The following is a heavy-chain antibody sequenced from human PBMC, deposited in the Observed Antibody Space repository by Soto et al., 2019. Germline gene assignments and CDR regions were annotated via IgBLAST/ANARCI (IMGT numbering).Heavy chain of an antibody. CDR2: IIPVYRTT. CDR1: GGRFNTYV. CDR3: ARGDSRGYYMDV. Sequence: QAQLVQSGAEVRKPGSSVRVSCKSSGGRFNTYVITWVRQAPGQWLEWMGGIIPVYRTTMYAQKFEDRVTITAYESTSTAYMEVSSLRSEDTAVYYCARGDSRGYYMDVWGQGTTVTVSS. D-gene: IGHD3-10*01. J-gene: IGHJ6*02. V-gene: IGHV1-69*12.